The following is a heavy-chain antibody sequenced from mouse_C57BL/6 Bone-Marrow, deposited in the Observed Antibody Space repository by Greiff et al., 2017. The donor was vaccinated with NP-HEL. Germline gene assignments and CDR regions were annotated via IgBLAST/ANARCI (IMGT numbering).Heavy chain of an antibody. CDR2: INPYNGGT. V-gene: IGHV1-19*01. Sequence: EVQLHQSGPVLVKPGASVKMSCKASGSTFTDYYMNWVKQSHGKSLEWIGLINPYNGGTSYNQQFKGKATLTVDKSSRTAYMERNSLTYEDSAVYYCASDYYGSSYWYFDVWGTGTTVTVSS. J-gene: IGHJ1*03. D-gene: IGHD1-1*01. CDR1: GSTFTDYY. CDR3: ASDYYGSSYWYFDV.